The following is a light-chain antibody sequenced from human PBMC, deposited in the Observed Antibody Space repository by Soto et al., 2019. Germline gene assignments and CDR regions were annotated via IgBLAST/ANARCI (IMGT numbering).Light chain of an antibody. CDR3: SSYTSSSSWV. CDR1: SSDIGSYHY. CDR2: DVS. J-gene: IGLJ3*02. V-gene: IGLV2-14*03. Sequence: QLVLAQPASVSGSPGQSITISCTGTSSDIGSYHYVSWYQHHPGKAPQLMIFDVSNRPSGVSHRFSGSKSGNTASLIISGLQAEDEAAYYCSSYTSSSSWVFGGGTQVTVL.